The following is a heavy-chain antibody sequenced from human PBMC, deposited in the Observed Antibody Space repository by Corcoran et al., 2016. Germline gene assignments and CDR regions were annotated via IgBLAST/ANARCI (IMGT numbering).Heavy chain of an antibody. Sequence: QVQLQESGPGLVKPSETLSLTCTVSGGSISSYYWSWIRQPPGKGLEWIGYIYYSGSTNYNPTLKSRVTISVDTSKNQFSLKLSSVTAADTAVYYCARVYYDSSGYTHWSAFDIWGQGTMVTVSS. CDR3: ARVYYDSSGYTHWSAFDI. J-gene: IGHJ3*02. V-gene: IGHV4-59*01. CDR2: IYYSGST. CDR1: GGSISSYY. D-gene: IGHD3-22*01.